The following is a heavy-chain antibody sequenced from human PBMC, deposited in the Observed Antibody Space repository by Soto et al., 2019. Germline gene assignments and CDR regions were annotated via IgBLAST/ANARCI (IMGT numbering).Heavy chain of an antibody. D-gene: IGHD3-3*01. J-gene: IGHJ4*02. CDR3: ARGHYDFWSGYFATIDY. Sequence: QVQLQESGPGLVKPSETLSLTCTVSGGSISNYYWSWIRQPPGKGLEWIGYIHYSGKTKYNPSLKSRVTISADTPKNQFSLRLSSVTAADTAVYYCARGHYDFWSGYFATIDYWGQGSLVTVSS. V-gene: IGHV4-59*08. CDR2: IHYSGKT. CDR1: GGSISNYY.